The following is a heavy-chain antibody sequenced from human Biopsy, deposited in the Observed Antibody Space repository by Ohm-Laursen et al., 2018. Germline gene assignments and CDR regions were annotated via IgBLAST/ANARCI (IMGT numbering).Heavy chain of an antibody. Sequence: SLRLSCTASGFIFSDYYMSWIRQAPGKGLEWVLNINSVGTIYYADSVRGRFTISRDNAKNSLYLQMNSLRAEDTAVYYCARSVGIMAAPIDYWGQGTLVTVSS. J-gene: IGHJ4*02. D-gene: IGHD3-16*01. CDR2: INSVGTI. CDR3: ARSVGIMAAPIDY. CDR1: GFIFSDYY. V-gene: IGHV3-11*01.